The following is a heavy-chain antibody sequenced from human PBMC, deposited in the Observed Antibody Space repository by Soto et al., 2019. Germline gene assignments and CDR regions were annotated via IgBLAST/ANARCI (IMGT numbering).Heavy chain of an antibody. CDR2: INHSGST. CDR1: GGSFSGYY. V-gene: IGHV4-34*01. D-gene: IGHD3-10*01. CDR3: ARLLLWFGEFPRWFDP. J-gene: IGHJ5*02. Sequence: QVQLQQWGAGLWKPSETLSLSCAVYGGSFSGYYWSWIRQPPGKGLEWIGEINHSGSTNYNPSLKSRVTISVDTSKNQFSLKLSSVTAADTAVYYCARLLLWFGEFPRWFDPWGQGTLVTVSS.